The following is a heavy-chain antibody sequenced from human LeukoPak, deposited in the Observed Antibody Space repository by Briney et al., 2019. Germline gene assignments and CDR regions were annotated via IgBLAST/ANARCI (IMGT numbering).Heavy chain of an antibody. V-gene: IGHV7-4-1*02. CDR3: AREASGWYSDWFDP. CDR2: INTNTGNP. Sequence: ASVKVSCKASGYTFTSYAMSWVRQAPGQGLEWMGWINTNTGNPTYAQGFTGRFVFSLDTSVSTAYLQISSLKAEDTAVYYCAREASGWYSDWFDPWGQGTLVTVSS. J-gene: IGHJ5*02. CDR1: GYTFTSYA. D-gene: IGHD6-19*01.